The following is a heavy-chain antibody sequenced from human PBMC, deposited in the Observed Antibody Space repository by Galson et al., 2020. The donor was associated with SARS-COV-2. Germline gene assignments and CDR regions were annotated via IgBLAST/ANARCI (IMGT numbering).Heavy chain of an antibody. V-gene: IGHV4-59*01. Sequence: ETSETLSLTCSVSDVSMTSYDWSWIRQPPGKGLEWIGYIPYSGSTNYNPSLRSRVTILVDLSKNQFSLKLSSVTAADTAVYYCARHPAPLYGDNYYYGMDVWGRGTTVTVSS. CDR2: IPYSGST. J-gene: IGHJ6*02. CDR1: DVSMTSYD. D-gene: IGHD4-17*01. CDR3: ARHPAPLYGDNYYYGMDV.